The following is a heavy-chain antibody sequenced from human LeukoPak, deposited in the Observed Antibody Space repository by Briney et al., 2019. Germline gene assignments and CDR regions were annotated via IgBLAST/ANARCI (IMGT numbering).Heavy chain of an antibody. V-gene: IGHV3-33*06. J-gene: IGHJ4*02. CDR2: IWNDGTDK. CDR1: GFTFRHYG. D-gene: IGHD4-11*01. CDR3: AKDAQRGFDFSNSLES. Sequence: GGSLRLSCATSGFTFRHYGMHWVRQAPGKGLEWVAVIWNDGTDKYYGDSVKGRFTISRDNSKNTVYLQMNSLRVEDTAVYYCAKDAQRGFDFSNSLESWGQGTLVTVSS.